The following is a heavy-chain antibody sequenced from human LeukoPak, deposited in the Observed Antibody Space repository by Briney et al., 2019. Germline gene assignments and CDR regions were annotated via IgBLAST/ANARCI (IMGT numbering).Heavy chain of an antibody. CDR1: GFTLTSYA. CDR3: AKVSSSALNY. V-gene: IGHV3-23*01. CDR2: ISASGGTT. J-gene: IGHJ4*02. D-gene: IGHD6-6*01. Sequence: GGSLRLSCAASGFTLTSYAMSWVRQAPGKGLEWVSAISASGGTTLYADSVKGRFTISRDSSKNTLYVQMNSLRAEDTAVYYCAKVSSSALNYWGQGTLVAVSS.